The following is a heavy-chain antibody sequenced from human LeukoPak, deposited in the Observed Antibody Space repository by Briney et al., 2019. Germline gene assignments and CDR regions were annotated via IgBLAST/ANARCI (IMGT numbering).Heavy chain of an antibody. D-gene: IGHD6-13*01. V-gene: IGHV1-18*01. Sequence: ASVKVSCKASGGTFSSYAISWVRQAPGQGLEWMGWISAYNGNTNYAQKLQGRVTMTTDTSTSTAYMELRSLRSDDTAVYYCARLKNSASADLDFWGQGTLVTVSS. J-gene: IGHJ4*02. CDR1: GGTFSSYA. CDR2: ISAYNGNT. CDR3: ARLKNSASADLDF.